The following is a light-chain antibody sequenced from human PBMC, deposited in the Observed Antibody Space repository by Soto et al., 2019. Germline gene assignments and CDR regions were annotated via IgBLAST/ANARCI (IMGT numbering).Light chain of an antibody. CDR3: QQYGSSPMYT. J-gene: IGKJ2*01. Sequence: EIVLTQSPGTLSLAPGERATLSCRASQSVSSSYLAWSQQKPGQAPRLLIYGASSRATGLPDRFSGSGSGTDFTLTISRLEPEDFAVYYCQQYGSSPMYTFGQGTQLEIK. CDR1: QSVSSSY. V-gene: IGKV3-20*01. CDR2: GAS.